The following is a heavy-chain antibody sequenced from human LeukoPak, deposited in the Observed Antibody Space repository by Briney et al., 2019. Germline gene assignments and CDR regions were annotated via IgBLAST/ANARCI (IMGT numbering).Heavy chain of an antibody. Sequence: GGSLRLSCAASGFTVSSNYMSWVRQAPGKGLEWVSVIYSGGSTYYADSVKGRFTISRDNSKNTLYLQMSSLRAEDTAVYYCARASSGYSYGHYFDYWGQGTLVTVSS. CDR2: IYSGGST. J-gene: IGHJ4*02. CDR3: ARASSGYSYGHYFDY. V-gene: IGHV3-66*02. CDR1: GFTVSSNY. D-gene: IGHD5-18*01.